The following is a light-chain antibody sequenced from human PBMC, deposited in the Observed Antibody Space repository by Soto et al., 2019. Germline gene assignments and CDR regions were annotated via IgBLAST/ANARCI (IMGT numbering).Light chain of an antibody. CDR3: QQYFSIPMFT. Sequence: DFVLTQSPDSLDVSLGETATISCKTSRRALFSASNKNYIAWYQRRPGQPLKLLFYWASTRASGVSDRFSGSGSGTDFTLPISSRQPEDEAVYYCQQYFSIPMFTFAQGTKLQI. J-gene: IGKJ2*01. CDR2: WAS. V-gene: IGKV4-1*01. CDR1: RRALFSASNKNY.